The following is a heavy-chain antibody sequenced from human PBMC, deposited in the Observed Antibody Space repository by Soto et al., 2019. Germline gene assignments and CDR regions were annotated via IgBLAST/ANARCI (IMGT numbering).Heavy chain of an antibody. Sequence: SETLSLTCAVYGGSFSGYYWSWIRQPPGKGLEWIGEINHSGSTNYNPSLKSRVTISVDTSKNQFSLKLSSVTAADTAVYYCARGPCEGIFCPLYYMDVWGKGTTVTVSS. CDR3: ARGPCEGIFCPLYYMDV. CDR1: GGSFSGYY. V-gene: IGHV4-34*01. J-gene: IGHJ6*03. D-gene: IGHD3-9*01. CDR2: INHSGST.